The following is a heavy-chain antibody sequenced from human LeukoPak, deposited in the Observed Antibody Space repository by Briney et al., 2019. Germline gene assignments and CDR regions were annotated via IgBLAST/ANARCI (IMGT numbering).Heavy chain of an antibody. CDR3: ARIYDYNYWYFDL. V-gene: IGHV4-39*07. Sequence: SETLSLTCTVSGGSISSSSYYWGWIRQPPGKGLEWIGSIYYSGSTYYNPSLKSRVTISVDTSKYQFSLKLSSVTAADTAVYYCARIYDYNYWYFDLWGRGTLVTVSS. J-gene: IGHJ2*01. CDR1: GGSISSSSYY. CDR2: IYYSGST. D-gene: IGHD3-16*01.